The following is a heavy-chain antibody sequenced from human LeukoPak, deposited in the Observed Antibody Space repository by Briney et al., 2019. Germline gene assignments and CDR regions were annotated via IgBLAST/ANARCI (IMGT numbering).Heavy chain of an antibody. CDR1: GFTFDDYA. CDR2: ISWNSGSI. V-gene: IGHV3-9*01. D-gene: IGHD1-14*01. CDR3: AKDIATGNRLYYFDY. J-gene: IGHJ4*02. Sequence: GGSLRLSCAAAGFTFDDYAMHWVRQAPGKGLEWVSGISWNSGSIGYADSVKGRFTISRDNAKNSLYLQMNSLRAEDTALYYCAKDIATGNRLYYFDYWGQGTLVTVSS.